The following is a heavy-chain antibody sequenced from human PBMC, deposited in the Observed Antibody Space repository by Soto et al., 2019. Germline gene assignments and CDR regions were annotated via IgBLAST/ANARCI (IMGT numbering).Heavy chain of an antibody. Sequence: ASETLSLTCSVSGGSVSDKTYYWSWIRQPPGKRLEWIGYVYYSGTTNYNPSLKSRDTISVDLSKNRFSLRLSSVTTADTALYYCARTTAVPNTLRSRYFFDYWGQGTLVTVSS. CDR1: GGSVSDKTYY. CDR2: VYYSGTT. CDR3: ARTTAVPNTLRSRYFFDY. J-gene: IGHJ4*02. D-gene: IGHD4-17*01. V-gene: IGHV4-61*01.